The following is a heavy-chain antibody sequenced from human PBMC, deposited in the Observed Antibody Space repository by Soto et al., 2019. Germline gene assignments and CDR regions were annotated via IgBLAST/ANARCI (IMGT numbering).Heavy chain of an antibody. V-gene: IGHV4-31*03. Sequence: PSETLSLTCTVSGGSISSGGYYWSWIRQYPGKGLEWIGYIYYSGSTYYNPSLKSRVTISVDTSKNQFSLKLSSVTAADTAVYYCAWSAAAVVPYYFDYWGQGTLVTASS. CDR1: GGSISSGGYY. CDR3: AWSAAAVVPYYFDY. CDR2: IYYSGST. D-gene: IGHD2-15*01. J-gene: IGHJ4*02.